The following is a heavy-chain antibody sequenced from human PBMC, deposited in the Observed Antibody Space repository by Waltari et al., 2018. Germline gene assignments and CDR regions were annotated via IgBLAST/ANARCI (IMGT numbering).Heavy chain of an antibody. J-gene: IGHJ6*01. CDR2: VSHRGNT. V-gene: IGHV4-34*02. CDR1: GGSLSGPY. CDR3: AKTLLLSLYALDV. D-gene: IGHD1-26*01. Sequence: QVHLQQWAAALLMPSEPLSLTCGVYGGSLSGPYRTWIRQSPERGLEWIGEVSHRGNTTYNPSLSGRATISVDTSRSQVSLKLHSVTAADTAVYYCAKTLLLSLYALDVWGQGTTVIVSS.